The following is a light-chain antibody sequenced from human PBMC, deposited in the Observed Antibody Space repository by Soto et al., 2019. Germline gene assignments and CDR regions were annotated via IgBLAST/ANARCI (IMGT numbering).Light chain of an antibody. CDR3: HQYGSSPWT. J-gene: IGKJ1*01. CDR2: AAS. V-gene: IGKV1-39*01. CDR1: QRIRTY. Sequence: MTHSASSLFASVGDRVTISCRASQRIRTYLNWYQQKPGKAPNLLIYAASILQSGVPSRFSGSGSGTDFTLTISRLEPEDFAVYYCHQYGSSPWTFGQGTKVDIK.